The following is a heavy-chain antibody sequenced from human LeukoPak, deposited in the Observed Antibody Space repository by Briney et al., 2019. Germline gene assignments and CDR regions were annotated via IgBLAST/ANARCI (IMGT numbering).Heavy chain of an antibody. Sequence: GGSLRLSCAASAFTFSDYSMNWVRQAPGKGLEWISYISGGSSSIYYADSVRGRFTISRDNAKNTMYLQMNSLRAEDTALYYCARQQLGSGSYCFDYWGQGTLVTVSS. V-gene: IGHV3-48*01. CDR2: ISGGSSSI. D-gene: IGHD1-26*01. CDR1: AFTFSDYS. J-gene: IGHJ4*02. CDR3: ARQQLGSGSYCFDY.